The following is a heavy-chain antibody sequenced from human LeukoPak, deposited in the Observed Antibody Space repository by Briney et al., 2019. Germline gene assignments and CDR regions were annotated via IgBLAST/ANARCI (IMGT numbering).Heavy chain of an antibody. V-gene: IGHV4-34*01. Sequence: SETLSLTCGVFGGSFSGYYWTWLRQPPGKGLEWIGQINHRGSSHYNPSLRSRVTISVDTYKTQFSLKLTSVTAADTAVYYCARDKFCSDTGSCNIGLFDLWGQGALVTVSS. J-gene: IGHJ4*02. CDR1: GGSFSGYY. CDR3: ARDKFCSDTGSCNIGLFDL. CDR2: INHRGSS. D-gene: IGHD2-15*01.